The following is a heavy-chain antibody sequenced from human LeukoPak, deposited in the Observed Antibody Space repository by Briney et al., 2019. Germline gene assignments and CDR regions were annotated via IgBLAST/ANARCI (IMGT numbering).Heavy chain of an antibody. J-gene: IGHJ4*02. D-gene: IGHD3-22*01. CDR1: GGSFSGYY. CDR3: ARDARYYYDSSGYGFDY. V-gene: IGHV4-34*01. CDR2: INHSGST. Sequence: PSETLSLTCAVYGGSFSGYYWSWIRQPPGKGLEWIGEINHSGSTNYNPSLKSRVTISVDTSKNQFSLKLSSVTAADTAVYYCARDARYYYDSSGYGFDYWGQGTLVTVSS.